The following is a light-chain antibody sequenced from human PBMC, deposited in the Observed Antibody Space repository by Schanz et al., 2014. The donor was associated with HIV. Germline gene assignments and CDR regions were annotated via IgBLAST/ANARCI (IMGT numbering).Light chain of an antibody. V-gene: IGLV2-23*02. J-gene: IGLJ3*02. CDR1: SSDIGNYNL. CDR2: EVT. CDR3: CSYAGAYTRV. Sequence: QSALTQPASVSGSPGQSITISCTGTSSDIGNYNLVSWYQYHPGKAPKLMIYEVTNRPSGVSIRFSGSKSGNTASLTISGLQAEDEADYYCCSYAGAYTRVFGGGTKLTVL.